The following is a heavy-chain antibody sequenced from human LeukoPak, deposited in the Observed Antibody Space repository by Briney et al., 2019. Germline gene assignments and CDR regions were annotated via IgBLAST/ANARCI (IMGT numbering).Heavy chain of an antibody. CDR2: LGTSGSP. J-gene: IGHJ2*01. CDR1: SGSIIRYH. D-gene: IGHD5-18*01. V-gene: IGHV4-4*07. Sequence: SETLSLTCSVSSGSIIRYHWSWIRQPAGKGLEWIGRLGTSGSPNYNPSLKSRVTMSVDTSKNQLSLKLSSVTGADTAVYYCARTRDTALNYFDVWGRGTLVTVSS. CDR3: ARTRDTALNYFDV.